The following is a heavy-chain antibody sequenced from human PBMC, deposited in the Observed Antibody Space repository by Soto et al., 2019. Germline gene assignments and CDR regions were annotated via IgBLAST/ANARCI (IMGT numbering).Heavy chain of an antibody. V-gene: IGHV3-53*01. CDR2: LYSAGSA. Sequence: GGSLRLSCAASGFTVSSNYMTWVRQAPGKGLEWVSVLYSAGSAYYADSVRGRFSISRDNSKNTLYLQMDRLRAEDTAIYYCTSGVVPITYWGRGTLVTVSS. D-gene: IGHD3-16*01. CDR1: GFTVSSNY. J-gene: IGHJ4*02. CDR3: TSGVVPITY.